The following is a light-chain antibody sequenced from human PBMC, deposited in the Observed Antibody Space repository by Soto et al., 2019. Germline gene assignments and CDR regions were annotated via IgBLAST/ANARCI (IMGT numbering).Light chain of an antibody. CDR3: CSFAGSSTSYVV. CDR1: SSDVGNYNL. Sequence: QSVLTQPASVSGSPGQSITISCTGTSSDVGNYNLVSWYQHHPGKAPKLMIYEVNKRPSGVSNRFSGSKSGNTASLTISGLQAEDEADYYCCSFAGSSTSYVVFGGGTKVTVL. J-gene: IGLJ2*01. CDR2: EVN. V-gene: IGLV2-23*02.